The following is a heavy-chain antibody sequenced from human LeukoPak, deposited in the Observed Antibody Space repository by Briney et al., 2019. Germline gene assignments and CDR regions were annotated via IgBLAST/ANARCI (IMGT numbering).Heavy chain of an antibody. CDR3: ARDRRLYDYVWGSYRQDDAFDI. V-gene: IGHV3-30*02. CDR1: RFTFSSYG. J-gene: IGHJ3*02. Sequence: GGSLRLSCAASRFTFSSYGMHWVRQAPGKGLEWVAYIQYDGSNEQYADSVKGRFSISRDSSKNILYLQMNSLRAEDTAVYYCARDRRLYDYVWGSYRQDDAFDIWGQGTMVTVSS. CDR2: IQYDGSNE. D-gene: IGHD3-16*02.